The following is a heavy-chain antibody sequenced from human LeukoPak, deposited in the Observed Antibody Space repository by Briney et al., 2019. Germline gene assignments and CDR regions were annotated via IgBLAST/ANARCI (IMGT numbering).Heavy chain of an antibody. CDR2: ISAYNGNT. Sequence: ASVKVSCKASGYTFTSYAITWVRQAPGQGLEWMGWISAYNGNTKYGQRLQGRVTMTTDTSTSTAYMELRSLRSDDTAVYYRASSDRDNIVVVPAAIPEYFQHWGQGTLVTVSS. V-gene: IGHV1-18*01. J-gene: IGHJ1*01. CDR3: ASSDRDNIVVVPAAIPEYFQH. D-gene: IGHD2-2*01. CDR1: GYTFTSYA.